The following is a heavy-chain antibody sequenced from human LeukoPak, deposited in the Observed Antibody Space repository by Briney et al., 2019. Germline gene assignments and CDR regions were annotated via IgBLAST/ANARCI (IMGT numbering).Heavy chain of an antibody. J-gene: IGHJ4*02. CDR1: GVSVGSAGYP. Sequence: SETLSLTCTVSGVSVGSAGYPWTWIRQAPGKGLEWIGYMYYNENSNYNPFLKSRVTMSLDPSQNEFSLKLTSVTAADTAVYYCARSQSQSGTYRYYFAYWGQGTLVTVSS. CDR2: MYYNENS. D-gene: IGHD1-26*01. CDR3: ARSQSQSGTYRYYFAY. V-gene: IGHV4-61*08.